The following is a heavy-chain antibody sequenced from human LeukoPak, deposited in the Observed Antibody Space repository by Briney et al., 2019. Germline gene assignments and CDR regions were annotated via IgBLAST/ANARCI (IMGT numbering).Heavy chain of an antibody. V-gene: IGHV4-61*01. Sequence: SETPSLTCTVSGGSISSSSYYWSWIRQPPGKGLEWIGYIYYSGSTNYNPSLKSRVTISVDTSKNQFSLKLSSVTAADTAVYYCARSAGSYYYYYYGMDVWGQGTTVTVSS. CDR1: GGSISSSSYY. D-gene: IGHD6-19*01. CDR3: ARSAGSYYYYYYGMDV. CDR2: IYYSGST. J-gene: IGHJ6*02.